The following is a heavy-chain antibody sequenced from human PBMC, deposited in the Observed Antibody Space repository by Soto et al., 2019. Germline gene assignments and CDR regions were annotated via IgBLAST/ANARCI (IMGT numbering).Heavy chain of an antibody. Sequence: GGSLRLSCAASGFTFSSYAMSWVRQAPGKGLEWVSAISGSGGSTYYADSVKGRFTISRDNSKNTLYLQMNSLRAEDTAVYYCAKDPPKRDPRPSKWPLGWGFDYWGQGTLVTVSS. CDR3: AKDPPKRDPRPSKWPLGWGFDY. CDR1: GFTFSSYA. J-gene: IGHJ4*02. D-gene: IGHD5-12*01. V-gene: IGHV3-23*01. CDR2: ISGSGGST.